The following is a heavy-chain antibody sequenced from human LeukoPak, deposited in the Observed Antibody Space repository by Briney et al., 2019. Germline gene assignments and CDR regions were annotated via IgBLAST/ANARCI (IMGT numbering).Heavy chain of an antibody. D-gene: IGHD5-24*01. Sequence: PGRSLRLSCAASGFTFSSYAMSWVSQPPGKGLEWVSAISGSVGSTYYADSVKGRLTISRHNSKHTPWIQMNRLLAKGTAVYVCAKRGEMAKKNPLDYWGQGTLVTVSS. CDR1: GFTFSSYA. CDR3: AKRGEMAKKNPLDY. J-gene: IGHJ4*02. CDR2: ISGSVGST. V-gene: IGHV3-23*01.